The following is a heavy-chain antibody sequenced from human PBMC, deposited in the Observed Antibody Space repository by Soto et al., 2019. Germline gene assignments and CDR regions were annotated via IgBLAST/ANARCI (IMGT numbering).Heavy chain of an antibody. V-gene: IGHV3-33*01. D-gene: IGHD6-6*01. CDR1: GFTFSSYG. J-gene: IGHJ6*03. CDR2: IWYDGSNK. CDR3: ARVGGERSSSSGGGYYYYYMDV. Sequence: GGSLRLSCAASGFTFSSYGMHWVRQAPGKGLEWVAVIWYDGSNKYYADSVKGRFTISRDNSKNTLYLQMNSLRAEDTAVYYCARVGGERSSSSGGGYYYYYMDVWGKGTTVTVSS.